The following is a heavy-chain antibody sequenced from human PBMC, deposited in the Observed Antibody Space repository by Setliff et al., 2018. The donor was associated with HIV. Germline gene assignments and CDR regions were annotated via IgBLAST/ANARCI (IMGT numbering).Heavy chain of an antibody. J-gene: IGHJ4*02. V-gene: IGHV4-61*02. CDR3: ARDRGSGSWFDF. CDR1: GGSITSGSYY. Sequence: ASETLSLTCTVSGGSITSGSYYWSWIRQPAGKGLEWIGRFYTSGSTNYNPSLKGRVTMSVDTSKNQFSLKLSSVTAADTAVYYCARDRGSGSWFDFWGQGTLVTVSS. CDR2: FYTSGST. D-gene: IGHD1-26*01.